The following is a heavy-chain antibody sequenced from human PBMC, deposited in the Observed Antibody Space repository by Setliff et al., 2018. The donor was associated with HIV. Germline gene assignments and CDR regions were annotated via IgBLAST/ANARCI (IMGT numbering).Heavy chain of an antibody. Sequence: SETLSLTCTVSGGSISSSNWWSWVRQPPGKGLEWIGEIYHSGSTNYNPSLKSRVTISVDKSKNQFSLKLSSVTAADTAVYYCARDLKQLAPYCYYYYGMDVWGQGTTVTVS. CDR3: ARDLKQLAPYCYYYYGMDV. D-gene: IGHD6-13*01. CDR2: IYHSGST. CDR1: GGSISSSNW. J-gene: IGHJ6*02. V-gene: IGHV4-4*02.